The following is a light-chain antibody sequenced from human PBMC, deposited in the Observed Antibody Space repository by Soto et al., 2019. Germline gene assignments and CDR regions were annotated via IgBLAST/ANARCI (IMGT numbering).Light chain of an antibody. J-gene: IGLJ1*01. V-gene: IGLV2-11*01. CDR3: CSYAGTYTYV. Sequence: QSALTQPASVSGSPGQSITISCTGTSSDVGGYNSVSWYQQRPGKAPKLMIYVVTKRPSGVPARFSGSKSDNTASLTISGLQAEDEADYYCCSYAGTYTYVFGTGTKLTVL. CDR2: VVT. CDR1: SSDVGGYNS.